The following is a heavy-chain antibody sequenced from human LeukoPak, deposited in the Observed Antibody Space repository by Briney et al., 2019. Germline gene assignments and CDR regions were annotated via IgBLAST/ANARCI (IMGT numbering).Heavy chain of an antibody. V-gene: IGHV1-8*01. D-gene: IGHD4/OR15-4a*01. Sequence: ASVKVSCKASGYTFTSYDINWVRQAAGQGLEWMGFMTPNSGNTGYAQKLQGRVTMTRNNSISTAYMELSSLRSEDTAVYYCSRFRYDYGDGPDYWGQGTLVTVS. CDR3: SRFRYDYGDGPDY. CDR1: GYTFTSYD. CDR2: MTPNSGNT. J-gene: IGHJ4*02.